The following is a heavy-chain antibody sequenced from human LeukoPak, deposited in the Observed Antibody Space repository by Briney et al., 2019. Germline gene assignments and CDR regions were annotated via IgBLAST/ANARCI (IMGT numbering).Heavy chain of an antibody. CDR2: INHSGST. D-gene: IGHD3-3*01. Sequence: ASETLSLTCAVYGGSFSGYYWSWIRQPPGKGLEWIGEINHSGSTNYNPSLKSRVTISVDTSKNQFSLKLSSVTAADTAVYYCARCRRDYDFWSGYYRLYYYYGMDVWGQGTTVTVSS. CDR1: GGSFSGYY. V-gene: IGHV4-34*01. J-gene: IGHJ6*02. CDR3: ARCRRDYDFWSGYYRLYYYYGMDV.